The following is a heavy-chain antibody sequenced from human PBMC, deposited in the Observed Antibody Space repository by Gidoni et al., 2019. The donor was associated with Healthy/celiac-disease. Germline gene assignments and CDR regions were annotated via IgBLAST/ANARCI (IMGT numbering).Heavy chain of an antibody. Sequence: QVQLQQWGAGLLKPSETRSLTCAVYGGSFSGYYWSWIRQPPGKGLEWIGEINHSGSTNYNPSLKRRVTISVDTSKNQFSLKLSSVTAADTAVYYCARRKPSSSWYYFDYWGQGTLVTVSS. CDR2: INHSGST. D-gene: IGHD6-13*01. V-gene: IGHV4-34*01. CDR3: ARRKPSSSWYYFDY. J-gene: IGHJ4*02. CDR1: GGSFSGYY.